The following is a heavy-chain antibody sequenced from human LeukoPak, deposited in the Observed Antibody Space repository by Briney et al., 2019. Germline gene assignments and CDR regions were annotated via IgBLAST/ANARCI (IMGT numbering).Heavy chain of an antibody. CDR2: IYYSGST. CDR3: ARRYSSSWYGDAFDI. J-gene: IGHJ3*02. D-gene: IGHD6-13*01. Sequence: PSETLSLTCTVSGGSISSSSYYWGWIRQPPGKGLEWIGSIYYSGSTYYNPSLKSRVTISVDTSKDQFSLKLSSVTAADTAVYYCARRYSSSWYGDAFDIWGQGTMVTVSS. V-gene: IGHV4-39*07. CDR1: GGSISSSSYY.